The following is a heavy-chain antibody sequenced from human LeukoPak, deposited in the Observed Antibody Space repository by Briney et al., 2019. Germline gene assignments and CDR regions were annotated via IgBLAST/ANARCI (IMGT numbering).Heavy chain of an antibody. Sequence: SVKVSCKASGGTFSSYGISWVRQAPGQGLEWMGGIITSFGTANYAQKFQGRVTITADESTRTAYMELSSLRSEDTAVYYCARLSTGGYYYGSGFDYWGQGTLVTVSS. CDR1: GGTFSSYG. J-gene: IGHJ4*02. CDR3: ARLSTGGYYYGSGFDY. V-gene: IGHV1-69*13. CDR2: IITSFGTA. D-gene: IGHD3-10*01.